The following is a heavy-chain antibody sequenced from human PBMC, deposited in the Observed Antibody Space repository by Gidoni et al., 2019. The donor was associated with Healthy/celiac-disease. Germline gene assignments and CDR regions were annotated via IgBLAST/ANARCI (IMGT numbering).Heavy chain of an antibody. Sequence: EVQLVESGGGLVKPGGSLRLSCAASGFTVSNAWMSWVRQAPGKGLEWVGRIKSTTDGGPTDSAAPVQGRFTISRDDSTNTLYLQMNSLKTEDTAVYYCTTITGPQYYYSYGMDVWGQGTTVTVSS. V-gene: IGHV3-15*01. D-gene: IGHD1-20*01. CDR2: IKSTTDGGPT. CDR3: TTITGPQYYYSYGMDV. J-gene: IGHJ6*02. CDR1: GFTVSNAW.